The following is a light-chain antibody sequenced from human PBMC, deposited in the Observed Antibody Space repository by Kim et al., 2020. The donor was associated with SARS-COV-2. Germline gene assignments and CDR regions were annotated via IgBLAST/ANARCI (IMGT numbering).Light chain of an antibody. CDR1: QDISNY. CDR3: QKCDSAPWT. Sequence: DIQMTQSPSSLSASVGDRVTITCWASQDISNYLAWFQLKPGKAPKLLIYAASALQPGVPSRFSGSGSGTDFTLTVTSLQPEDVATYYCQKCDSAPWTFGQGTKVEIK. J-gene: IGKJ1*01. CDR2: AAS. V-gene: IGKV1-27*01.